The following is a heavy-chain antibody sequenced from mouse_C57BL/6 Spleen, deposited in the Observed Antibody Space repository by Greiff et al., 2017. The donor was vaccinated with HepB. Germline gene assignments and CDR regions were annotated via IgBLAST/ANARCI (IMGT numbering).Heavy chain of an antibody. CDR2: IDPETGGT. J-gene: IGHJ3*01. CDR1: GYTFTDYE. D-gene: IGHD1-1*01. CDR3: TRPSYGSSYWFAY. Sequence: QVHVKQSGAELVRPGASVTLSCKASGYTFTDYEMHWVKQTPVHGLEWIGAIDPETGGTAYNQKFKGKAILTADKSSSTAYMELRSLTSEDSAVYYCTRPSYGSSYWFAYWGQGTLVTVSA. V-gene: IGHV1-15*01.